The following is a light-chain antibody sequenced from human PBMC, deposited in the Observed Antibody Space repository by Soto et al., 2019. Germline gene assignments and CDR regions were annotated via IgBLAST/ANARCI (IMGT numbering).Light chain of an antibody. CDR3: FSYTTSSTYV. Sequence: QSALTQPPPMSGSPGQSMTISCTGTSSDVGAYNYVSWYQQLPGKAPKLMIYDVSNRPSGVSNRFSGSKSGNTASLTISGLQAEDETDYYCFSYTTSSTYVFGTGTKVTVL. CDR2: DVS. J-gene: IGLJ1*01. V-gene: IGLV2-14*03. CDR1: SSDVGAYNY.